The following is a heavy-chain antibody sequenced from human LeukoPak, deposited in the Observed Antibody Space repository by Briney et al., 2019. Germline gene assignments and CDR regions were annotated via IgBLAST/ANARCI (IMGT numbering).Heavy chain of an antibody. CDR3: ARGDIVVVPAALSGNWFDP. V-gene: IGHV4-30-2*01. Sequence: SETLSLTCAVSGGSISSGYSWSWIRQPPGKGLEWIGYISQSENTYYNPSLKSRVTISVDKSKNQFSLKLTSVTAADTAVYYCARGDIVVVPAALSGNWFDPWGQGTLVTVSS. CDR1: GGSISSGYS. CDR2: ISQSENT. J-gene: IGHJ5*02. D-gene: IGHD2-2*01.